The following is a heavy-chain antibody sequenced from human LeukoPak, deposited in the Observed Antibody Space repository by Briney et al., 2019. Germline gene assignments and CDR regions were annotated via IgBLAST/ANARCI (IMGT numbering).Heavy chain of an antibody. CDR3: ARDLRYYGSGSYRY. J-gene: IGHJ4*02. V-gene: IGHV1-2*06. D-gene: IGHD3-10*01. Sequence: ASVKVSCKASGYTFTGYYMHWVRQAPGQGLEWMGRINPNSGGTNYAQKFQGRVTMTRDTSISTAYMELSRLRSDETAVYYCARDLRYYGSGSYRYWGQGTLVTVSS. CDR2: INPNSGGT. CDR1: GYTFTGYY.